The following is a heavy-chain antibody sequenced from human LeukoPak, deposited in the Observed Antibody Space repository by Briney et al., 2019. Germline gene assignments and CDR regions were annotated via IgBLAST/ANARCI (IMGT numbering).Heavy chain of an antibody. Sequence: ASVKVSCKASGYTFTRYGISWVRQAPGQGLEWMGWISAYNGNTNYAQKIQGRVTMTRDTSSSTVYMELSSLRPDDTAVYYFARTKAAPDTWAWFDPWGQGTLVTVSS. J-gene: IGHJ5*02. D-gene: IGHD1-14*01. CDR3: ARTKAAPDTWAWFDP. V-gene: IGHV1-18*01. CDR2: ISAYNGNT. CDR1: GYTFTRYG.